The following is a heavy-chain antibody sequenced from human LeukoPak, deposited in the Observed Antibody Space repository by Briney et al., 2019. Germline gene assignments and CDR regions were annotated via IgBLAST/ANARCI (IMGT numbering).Heavy chain of an antibody. D-gene: IGHD2-15*01. Sequence: ASVKVSCKASGYTFTGYYMHWVRQAPGQGLEWMGWINPNSGVTKYAQKFQGRVTMTRDTSISTAYLELNRLSSDDSAVFYCARQADNNWFDSWDQGTLVTVSS. CDR3: ARQADNNWFDS. CDR1: GYTFTGYY. CDR2: INPNSGVT. V-gene: IGHV1-2*02. J-gene: IGHJ5*01.